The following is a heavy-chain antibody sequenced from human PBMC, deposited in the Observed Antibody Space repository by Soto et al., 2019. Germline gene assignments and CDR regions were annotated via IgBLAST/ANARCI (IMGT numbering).Heavy chain of an antibody. CDR1: GGSFSGYY. D-gene: IGHD3-3*01. CDR3: ARAGSRITIFGVVPRSYGMDV. CDR2: INHSGST. J-gene: IGHJ6*02. V-gene: IGHV4-34*01. Sequence: KSSETLSLTCAVYGGSFSGYYWSWIRQPPGKGLEWIGEINHSGSTNYNPSLKSRVTISVDTSKNQFSLKLSSVTAADTAVYYCARAGSRITIFGVVPRSYGMDVWGQGTTVTVSS.